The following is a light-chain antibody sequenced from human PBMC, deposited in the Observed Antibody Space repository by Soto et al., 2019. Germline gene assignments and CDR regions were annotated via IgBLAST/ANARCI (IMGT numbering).Light chain of an antibody. Sequence: EIVMTQSPATLSVSPGERATVSCRVSQSVSSILAWYQQKPCQAPRLLIYGAFTRATGIPARFSGSGSGTAYTLTISSLQSEDFAVYYCQQYNNWPPWTFGQGTKVEIK. V-gene: IGKV3-15*01. CDR2: GAF. J-gene: IGKJ1*01. CDR3: QQYNNWPPWT. CDR1: QSVSSI.